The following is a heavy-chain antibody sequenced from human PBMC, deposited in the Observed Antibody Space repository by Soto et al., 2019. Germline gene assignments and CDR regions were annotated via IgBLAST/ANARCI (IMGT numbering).Heavy chain of an antibody. D-gene: IGHD2-15*01. Sequence: GASVKVSCKASGYTFSSHGISWVRQAPGQEFEWLGWISAYNGNANYAQKVQGRMTMTTDTSTSTAYMELRSLRSDDTAVFYCARRGYCAFLTCYGMALDNWGQGTLVTVSS. V-gene: IGHV1-18*04. CDR1: GYTFSSHG. CDR2: ISAYNGNA. J-gene: IGHJ4*02. CDR3: ARRGYCAFLTCYGMALDN.